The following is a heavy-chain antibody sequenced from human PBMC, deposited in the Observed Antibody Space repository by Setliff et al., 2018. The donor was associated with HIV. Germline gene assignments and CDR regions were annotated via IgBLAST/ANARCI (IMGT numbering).Heavy chain of an antibody. CDR3: ARVVDRDYDFWSAYEY. CDR2: IIPKSGET. J-gene: IGHJ4*02. D-gene: IGHD3-3*01. Sequence: ASVKVSCKSSGYTFTAHHIHWVRQAPGQGPEWMGWIIPKSGETSYAEKFRGRVTMARDTSLSTAYMELSWLTSDDTAVYYCARVVDRDYDFWSAYEYWGQGTMVTVSS. V-gene: IGHV1-2*02. CDR1: GYTFTAHH.